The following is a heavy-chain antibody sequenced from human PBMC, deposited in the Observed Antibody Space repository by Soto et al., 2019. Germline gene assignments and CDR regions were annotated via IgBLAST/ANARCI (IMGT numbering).Heavy chain of an antibody. J-gene: IGHJ4*02. CDR2: IYPGDSDT. CDR1: GYSLTSYW. Sequence: GESLKISCKGSGYSLTSYWIGWVRQMPGKGLEWMGIIYPGDSDTRYSPSFQGQVTISADKSISTAYLQWSSLKASDTAMYYCARHRYTAMVSDYFDYWGQGTLVTVSS. V-gene: IGHV5-51*01. CDR3: ARHRYTAMVSDYFDY. D-gene: IGHD5-18*01.